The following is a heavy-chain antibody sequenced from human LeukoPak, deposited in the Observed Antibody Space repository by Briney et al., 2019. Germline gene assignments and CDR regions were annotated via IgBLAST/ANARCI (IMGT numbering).Heavy chain of an antibody. D-gene: IGHD2-21*01. J-gene: IGHJ6*01. V-gene: IGHV4-4*07. CDR1: GASISSYH. CDR2: MYTSGST. CDR3: ARDGGATGYYHGMDV. Sequence: SETLSPTCTVSGASISSYHWSWIRQPAGKGLEWIGRMYTSGSTNYNPSLKSRVTMSVDTSKNQFFLKLSSVTAADTAVYYCARDGGATGYYHGMDVWGQGTTVTVSS.